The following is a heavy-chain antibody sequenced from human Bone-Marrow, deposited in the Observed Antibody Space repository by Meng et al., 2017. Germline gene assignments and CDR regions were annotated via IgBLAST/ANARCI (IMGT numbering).Heavy chain of an antibody. J-gene: IGHJ1*01. Sequence: HVQLTDSGPGLVSSSDTLPLTCTASGASGNTGIYYWSWIRQPPGRGLELIGFIYQSGSTNNNPSLKSRVTISLDMSSNQFSLTLNSVTAADTAIYYCARGVVADPPGDWGRGTLVTVSS. CDR1: GASGNTGIYY. V-gene: IGHV4-61*01. D-gene: IGHD2-15*01. CDR3: ARGVVADPPGD. CDR2: IYQSGST.